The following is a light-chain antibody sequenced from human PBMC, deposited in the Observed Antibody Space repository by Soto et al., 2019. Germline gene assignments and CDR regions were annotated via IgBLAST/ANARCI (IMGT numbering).Light chain of an antibody. Sequence: QSVLTQPPSASGTPGQRVTISCSGSSSNIGSNYVYWYQQLPGMAPKLLIYRNNQRPSGVPDRFSGSKSGTSASLAISGLRSEDEADYYCAAWDDSLSGRVFGGGTQLTVL. V-gene: IGLV1-47*01. J-gene: IGLJ3*02. CDR2: RNN. CDR1: SSNIGSNY. CDR3: AAWDDSLSGRV.